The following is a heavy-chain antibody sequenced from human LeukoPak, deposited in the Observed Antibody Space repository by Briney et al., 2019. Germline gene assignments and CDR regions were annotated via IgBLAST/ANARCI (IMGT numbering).Heavy chain of an antibody. D-gene: IGHD3-16*01. Sequence: GGSLTVSCASTGFSFSKSSMLWFRQAPGKGLDWVSPISIGSSPYTYYGDSLKARFTITRDNAKNSVCLQMNSLRTEDTAVYYCASYTLWYGHSWGQGTLVTVSS. V-gene: IGHV3-21*06. J-gene: IGHJ4*02. CDR1: GFSFSKSS. CDR3: ASYTLWYGHS. CDR2: ISIGSSPYT.